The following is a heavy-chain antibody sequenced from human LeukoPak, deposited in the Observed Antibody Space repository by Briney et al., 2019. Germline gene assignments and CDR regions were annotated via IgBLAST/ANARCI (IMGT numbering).Heavy chain of an antibody. D-gene: IGHD3-3*01. J-gene: IGHJ4*02. CDR3: ARDFRFLEWLFGDYFDY. CDR1: GYTFTSYD. Sequence: ASVKVSCKASGYTFTSYDINWVRQATGQGLEWMGWMNPNSGNTGYAQKFQGRVTMTRNTSISTAYMELSSLRSEDTAVYYCARDFRFLEWLFGDYFDYWGQGTLVTVSS. CDR2: MNPNSGNT. V-gene: IGHV1-8*01.